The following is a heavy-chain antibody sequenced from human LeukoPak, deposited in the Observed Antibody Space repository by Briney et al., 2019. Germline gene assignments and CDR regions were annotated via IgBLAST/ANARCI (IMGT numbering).Heavy chain of an antibody. V-gene: IGHV4-30-2*01. CDR1: GGSFSGYS. Sequence: SETLSLTCAVYGGSFSGYSWSWIRQPPGKGLEWIGYIYYSGSTYYNPSLKSRVTISVDRSKNQFSLKLTSVTAADTAVYYCARGSGSSWYFDYWGQGTLVTVSS. CDR2: IYYSGST. J-gene: IGHJ4*02. D-gene: IGHD6-13*01. CDR3: ARGSGSSWYFDY.